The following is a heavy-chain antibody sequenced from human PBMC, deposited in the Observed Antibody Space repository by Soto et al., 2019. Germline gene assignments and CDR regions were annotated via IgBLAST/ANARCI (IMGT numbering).Heavy chain of an antibody. CDR2: ISSNGGST. D-gene: IGHD1-26*01. V-gene: IGHV3-64D*06. CDR1: GFTFSSYA. Sequence: PGGSLRLSCSASGFTFSSYAMHWVRQAPGKGLEYVSAISSNGGSTYYADSVKGRFTISRDNSKNTLYLQMSSLRAEDTAVYYCVKVTHAGGLRGSFDYWGQGTLVTVSS. CDR3: VKVTHAGGLRGSFDY. J-gene: IGHJ4*02.